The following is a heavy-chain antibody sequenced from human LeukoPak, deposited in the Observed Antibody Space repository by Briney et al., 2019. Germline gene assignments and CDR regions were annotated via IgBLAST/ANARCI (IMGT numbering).Heavy chain of an antibody. V-gene: IGHV3-53*01. Sequence: GGSLRLSCAASGFTVSSNYMSWVRQAPGKGLEWVSVIYSGGSTYYADSVKGRFIISRDNSKNTLYLQMNSLRAEDTAVYYCARDDRSNLGFDYWGQGTLVTVSS. CDR3: ARDDRSNLGFDY. J-gene: IGHJ4*02. CDR2: IYSGGST. CDR1: GFTVSSNY. D-gene: IGHD1-14*01.